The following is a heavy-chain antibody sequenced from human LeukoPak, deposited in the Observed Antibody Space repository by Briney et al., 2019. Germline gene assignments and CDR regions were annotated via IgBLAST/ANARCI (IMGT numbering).Heavy chain of an antibody. Sequence: GRSLRLSCAASGFTFSSYGMHWVRQAPGKGLEWVAVIWYDGSNKYYPDSVQGRFTISRDNSKNTLYLQVNSLRAEDTAVYYCARDRSRSGWYIDLWGRGTLVTVSS. CDR1: GFTFSSYG. D-gene: IGHD6-19*01. CDR2: IWYDGSNK. CDR3: ARDRSRSGWYIDL. J-gene: IGHJ2*01. V-gene: IGHV3-33*01.